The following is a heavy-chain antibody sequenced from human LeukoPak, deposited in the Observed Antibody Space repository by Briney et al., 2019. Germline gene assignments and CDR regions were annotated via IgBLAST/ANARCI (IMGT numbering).Heavy chain of an antibody. Sequence: GGSLRLSCAASGFTFSSYWMHWVRQAPGKGLVWVSRINSDGSSTSYADSVKGRFTISRDNAKNTLYLQMNSLRAEDTAVYYCARDPHSHFWSGYRGNWFDPWGQGTLSPSPQ. CDR1: GFTFSSYW. CDR3: ARDPHSHFWSGYRGNWFDP. CDR2: INSDGSST. J-gene: IGHJ5*02. V-gene: IGHV3-74*01. D-gene: IGHD3-3*02.